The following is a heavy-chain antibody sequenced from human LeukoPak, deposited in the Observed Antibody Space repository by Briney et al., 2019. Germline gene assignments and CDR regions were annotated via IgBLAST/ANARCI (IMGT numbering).Heavy chain of an antibody. J-gene: IGHJ5*02. D-gene: IGHD4-17*01. CDR3: ARGPTGNWFDP. CDR1: GGSISSYH. CDR2: MYYSVTT. V-gene: IGHV4-59*01. Sequence: SETLSLTCTVSGGSISSYHWSWIRQPPGKGLEWIGYMYYSVTTNYSPSLKSRVTISGDTSKNQFSLNLTSVTAADTAVYYCARGPTGNWFDPWGQGTLVTVSS.